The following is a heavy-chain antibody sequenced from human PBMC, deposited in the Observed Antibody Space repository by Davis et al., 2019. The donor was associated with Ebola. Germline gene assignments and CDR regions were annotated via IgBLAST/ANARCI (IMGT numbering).Heavy chain of an antibody. CDR2: INHSGST. Sequence: SETLSLTCAVYGGSFSGYYWSWIRQPPGKGLEWIGEINHSGSTNYNPSLKSRLTISVDTSKNQFSLKLSSVTAADTAVYYCARGRGYCSSTSCLYYYYYMDVWGKGTTVTVSS. D-gene: IGHD2-2*01. J-gene: IGHJ6*03. CDR1: GGSFSGYY. CDR3: ARGRGYCSSTSCLYYYYYMDV. V-gene: IGHV4-34*01.